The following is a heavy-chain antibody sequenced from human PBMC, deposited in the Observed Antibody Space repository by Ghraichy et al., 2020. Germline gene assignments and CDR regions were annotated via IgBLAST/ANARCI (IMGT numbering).Heavy chain of an antibody. CDR1: GGSISSSNW. D-gene: IGHD6-19*01. CDR2: IYHSGST. CDR3: ASTDGYSSGWKKY. V-gene: IGHV4-4*02. J-gene: IGHJ4*02. Sequence: SETLSLTCAVSGGSISSSNWWSWVRQPPGKGLQWIGQIYHSGSTNYNPSLKSRVTISVDKSKNQFSLRLSSATAADTAVYYCASTDGYSSGWKKYWGQGTLVTVSS.